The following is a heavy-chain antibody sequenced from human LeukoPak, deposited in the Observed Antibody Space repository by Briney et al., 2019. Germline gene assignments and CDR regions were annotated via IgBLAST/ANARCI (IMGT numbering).Heavy chain of an antibody. CDR1: GGTFSSYA. J-gene: IGHJ4*02. Sequence: SVKLCCKASGGTFSSYAIGWMRQAPGPGLEWMGGIITIFGTANYAQKFQGRVTITADESASTAYMELSSLRSEDTAVYYCAREEYSSSSYYFDYWGQGTLVTVSS. D-gene: IGHD6-6*01. CDR2: IITIFGTA. CDR3: AREEYSSSSYYFDY. V-gene: IGHV1-69*13.